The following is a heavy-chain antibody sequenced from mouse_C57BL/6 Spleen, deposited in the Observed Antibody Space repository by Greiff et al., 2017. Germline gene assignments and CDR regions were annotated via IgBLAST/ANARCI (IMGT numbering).Heavy chain of an antibody. CDR1: GYTFTSYW. CDR3: ARHSNVFDY. CDR2: IDPSDSYT. D-gene: IGHD2-5*01. V-gene: IGHV1-69*01. J-gene: IGHJ2*01. Sequence: QVQLQQPGAELVMPGASVKLSCKASGYTFTSYWMHWVKQRPGQGLEWIGEIDPSDSYTNYNQKFKGKSTLTVDKSSSTAYMQLSSLTSEDSAVDYCARHSNVFDYGGQGTTLTVSS.